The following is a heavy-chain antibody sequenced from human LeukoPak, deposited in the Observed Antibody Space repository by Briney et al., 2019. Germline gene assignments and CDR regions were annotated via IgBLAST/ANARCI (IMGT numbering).Heavy chain of an antibody. Sequence: GGSLRLSCAASGFTFDDYAMHWVRQAPGKGLEWVSGISWNSGSIGYADSVKGRFTISRDNAKNSLYLQMNSLRAEDTAVYYCARRAGGYSHPYDYWGQGILVTVSS. CDR1: GFTFDDYA. D-gene: IGHD4-23*01. J-gene: IGHJ4*02. CDR2: ISWNSGSI. CDR3: ARRAGGYSHPYDY. V-gene: IGHV3-9*01.